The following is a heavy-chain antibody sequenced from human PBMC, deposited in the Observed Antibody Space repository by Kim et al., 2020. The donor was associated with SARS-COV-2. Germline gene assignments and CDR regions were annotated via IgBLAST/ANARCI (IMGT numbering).Heavy chain of an antibody. Sequence: GGSLRLSCAASGFTFDDYAMHWVRQAPGKGLEWVSLISWDGGSTYYADSVKGRFTISRDNSKNSLYLQMNSLRAEDTALYYCAKDIGYSSSWYDYYGMDVWGQGTTVTVSS. CDR2: ISWDGGST. CDR1: GFTFDDYA. CDR3: AKDIGYSSSWYDYYGMDV. D-gene: IGHD6-13*01. J-gene: IGHJ6*02. V-gene: IGHV3-43D*03.